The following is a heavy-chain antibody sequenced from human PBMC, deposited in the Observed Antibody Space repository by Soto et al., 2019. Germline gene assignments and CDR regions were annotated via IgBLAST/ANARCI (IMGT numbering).Heavy chain of an antibody. J-gene: IGHJ3*02. CDR1: GSSISSSSYY. V-gene: IGHV4-39*01. Sequence: PSETLSLTCTVSGSSISSSSYYWGWIRQPPGKGLEWIGSIYYSGSTYYNPSLKSRVTISVDTSKNQFSLKLSSVTAADTAVYYCARHIVVVTAPDAFDIWGQGTMVT. CDR2: IYYSGST. CDR3: ARHIVVVTAPDAFDI. D-gene: IGHD2-21*02.